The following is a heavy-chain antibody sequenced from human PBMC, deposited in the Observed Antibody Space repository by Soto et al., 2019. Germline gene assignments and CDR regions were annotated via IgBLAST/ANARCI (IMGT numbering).Heavy chain of an antibody. Sequence: PGGSLRLSCAASGYTFSNAWMSWVRQAPGKGLEWVGRIKSKTDGGTTDYAAPVKGRFTISRDDSKNTLYLQMNSLKTEDTAVYYCTSKTSPYYYDSSGYYYRDYWGQGTLVTVSS. V-gene: IGHV3-15*01. CDR3: TSKTSPYYYDSSGYYYRDY. D-gene: IGHD3-22*01. CDR1: GYTFSNAW. J-gene: IGHJ4*02. CDR2: IKSKTDGGTT.